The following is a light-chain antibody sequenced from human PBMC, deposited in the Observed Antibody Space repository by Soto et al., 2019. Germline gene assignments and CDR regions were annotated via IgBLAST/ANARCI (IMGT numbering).Light chain of an antibody. J-gene: IGKJ4*01. CDR3: WQRLHFPLT. Sequence: EIVMHQTPLSLSVTPGQSASISCRSSPTLLHSNGKSYLYWYLQKAGLAPQLLIYEVSKRFSGVPERFSGSGAGTDFTLKISRMEAEDVGVYYCWQRLHFPLTFGGGTKVEIK. CDR2: EVS. CDR1: PTLLHSNGKSY. V-gene: IGKV2D-29*01.